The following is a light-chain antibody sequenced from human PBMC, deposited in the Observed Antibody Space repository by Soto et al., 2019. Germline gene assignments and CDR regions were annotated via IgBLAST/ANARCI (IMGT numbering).Light chain of an antibody. CDR2: AAS. Sequence: DIQMTQSPSSLSASVGDRVSITCRASQSISFFLNWYQQTPGKAPKLLIYAASNLQSGVPSRFGGSGSGTDFTLTINSLQPEDFAIYYCLQTYNTPFTFGPGTKVDMK. J-gene: IGKJ3*01. CDR3: LQTYNTPFT. V-gene: IGKV1-39*01. CDR1: QSISFF.